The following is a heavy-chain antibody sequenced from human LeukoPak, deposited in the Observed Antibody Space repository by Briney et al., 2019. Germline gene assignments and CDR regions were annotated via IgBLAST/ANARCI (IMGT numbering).Heavy chain of an antibody. D-gene: IGHD1-14*01. CDR1: GGSISSGGHS. J-gene: IGHJ4*02. CDR2: IYHSGST. Sequence: SETLSLTCAVSGGSISSGGHSWSWIRQPPGKGLEWIGYIYHSGSTYYNPSLKSRVTISVDRSKNQFSLKLSSVTAADTAVYYCARGVEYPGPEGFDYWGQGTLVTVSS. V-gene: IGHV4-30-2*01. CDR3: ARGVEYPGPEGFDY.